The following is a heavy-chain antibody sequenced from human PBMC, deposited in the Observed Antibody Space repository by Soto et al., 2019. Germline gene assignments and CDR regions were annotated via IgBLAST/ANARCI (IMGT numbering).Heavy chain of an antibody. V-gene: IGHV3-53*01. CDR3: ARDRLITGTTPYYYYGMDV. Sequence: GGSLRLSCAASGFTVSSNYMSWVRQAPGKGLEWVSVIYSGGSTYYADSVKGRFTISRDNSKNTLYLQMNSLRAEDTAVYYCARDRLITGTTPYYYYGMDVWGQGTTVTVSS. CDR2: IYSGGST. D-gene: IGHD1-7*01. J-gene: IGHJ6*02. CDR1: GFTVSSNY.